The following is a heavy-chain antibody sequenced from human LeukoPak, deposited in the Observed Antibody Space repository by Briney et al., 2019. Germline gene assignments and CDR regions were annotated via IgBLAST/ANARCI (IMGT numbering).Heavy chain of an antibody. CDR2: ISSSSSYI. CDR1: GFTFSSYS. V-gene: IGHV3-21*01. D-gene: IGHD6-13*01. Sequence: PGGSLRLSCAASGFTFSSYSMNWVRQAPGKGLEWVSSISSSSSYIYYADSVKGRFTISRDNAKNSLYLQMNSLRAEDTAVYHCARDKGYSSGWYERGAFDIWGQGTMVTVSS. CDR3: ARDKGYSSGWYERGAFDI. J-gene: IGHJ3*02.